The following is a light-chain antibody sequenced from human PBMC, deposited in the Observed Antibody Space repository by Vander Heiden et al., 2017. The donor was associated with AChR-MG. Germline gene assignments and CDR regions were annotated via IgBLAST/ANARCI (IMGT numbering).Light chain of an antibody. CDR3: QQANSFPYT. Sequence: DIQMPQSPSSVSASLVDSVPITCRASQAITTWLAWYQQKPGKSPKLLIYAASTLQLGVPPRFSGSGSGTDFTLTISGLQPEDFATYYCQQANSFPYTFGQGTKLEIK. J-gene: IGKJ2*01. CDR2: AAS. V-gene: IGKV1-12*01. CDR1: QAITTW.